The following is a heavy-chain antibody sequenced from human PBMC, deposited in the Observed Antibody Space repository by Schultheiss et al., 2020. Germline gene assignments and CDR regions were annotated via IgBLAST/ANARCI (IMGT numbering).Heavy chain of an antibody. CDR3: ARRHYYDSSGYWNDY. CDR1: GYSFTSYW. D-gene: IGHD3-22*01. CDR2: IDPSDSYT. J-gene: IGHJ4*02. V-gene: IGHV5-10-1*01. Sequence: KVSCKGSGYSFTSYWISWVRQMPGKGLEWMGRIDPSDSYTNYSPSFQGHVTISADKSISTAYLQWSSLKASDTAMYYCARRHYYDSSGYWNDYWGQGTSVNVSS.